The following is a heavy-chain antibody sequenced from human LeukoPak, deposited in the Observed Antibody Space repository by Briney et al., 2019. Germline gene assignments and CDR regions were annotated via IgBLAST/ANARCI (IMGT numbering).Heavy chain of an antibody. J-gene: IGHJ4*02. CDR3: AGYDYVWGSYRQGAYHPNY. Sequence: GASVKVSCKASGYTFTSYGISWVRQAPGQGLEWMGGIIPIFGTANYAQKFQGRVTITADKSTSTAYMELSSLRSEDTAVYYCAGYDYVWGSYRQGAYHPNYWGQGTLVTVSS. CDR1: GYTFTSYG. D-gene: IGHD3-16*02. V-gene: IGHV1-69*06. CDR2: IIPIFGTA.